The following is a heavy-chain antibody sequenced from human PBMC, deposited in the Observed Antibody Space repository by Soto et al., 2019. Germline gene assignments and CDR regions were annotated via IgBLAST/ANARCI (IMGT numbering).Heavy chain of an antibody. D-gene: IGHD3-10*01. Sequence: QLQLQESGSGLVRPSQTLSLTCAVSGGSISSGGYSWSWIRQPPGKGLEWIGYIYHSGSTYYNPSLKSRVTISVDRSKNQFSLKLSSVTAADTAVYYCARAHGSGWGAFDIWGQGTMVTVSS. V-gene: IGHV4-30-2*01. J-gene: IGHJ3*02. CDR1: GGSISSGGYS. CDR3: ARAHGSGWGAFDI. CDR2: IYHSGST.